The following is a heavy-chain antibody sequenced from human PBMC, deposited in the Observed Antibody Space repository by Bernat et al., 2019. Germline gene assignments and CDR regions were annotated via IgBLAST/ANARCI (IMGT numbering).Heavy chain of an antibody. CDR2: INQDGSEK. CDR1: GFTFSSYW. CDR3: AGVDY. Sequence: EVKLVESGGGLVQPGGSLRLSCAGSGFTFSSYWMNWFSQAPGKGLEWAANINQDGSEKYSVDSVKGRFTISRDNAKNSVYLQMNSLRAEETALYYCAGVDYWGQGTLVTVSS. J-gene: IGHJ4*02. V-gene: IGHV3-7*04.